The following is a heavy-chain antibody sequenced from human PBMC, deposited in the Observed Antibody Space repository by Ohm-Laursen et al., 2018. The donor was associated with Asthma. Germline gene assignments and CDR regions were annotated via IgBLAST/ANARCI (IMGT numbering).Heavy chain of an antibody. CDR1: GFTFSSYA. Sequence: SLRLSCAASGFTFSSYAMHWVRQAPGKGLEWVAVISYDGSNKYYADSVKGRFTISRDNSKNTLYLQMNSLRAEDTAVYYCAKDLQPDYGGNSALALDYWGQGTLVTVSS. CDR3: AKDLQPDYGGNSALALDY. CDR2: ISYDGSNK. J-gene: IGHJ4*02. D-gene: IGHD4-23*01. V-gene: IGHV3-30-3*01.